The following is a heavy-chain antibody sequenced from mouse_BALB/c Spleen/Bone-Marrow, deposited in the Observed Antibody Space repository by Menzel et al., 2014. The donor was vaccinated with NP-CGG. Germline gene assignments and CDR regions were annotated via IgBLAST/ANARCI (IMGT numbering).Heavy chain of an antibody. J-gene: IGHJ2*01. V-gene: IGHV1S41*01. D-gene: IGHD2-14*01. CDR3: AYYRYDVNY. CDR2: IAPGSGST. CDR1: GYTFTSYW. Sequence: DLVKPGASVKLSCKASGYTFTSYWINWIKQRPGQVLERIVRIAPGSGSTYYNEMFKGKAILTVDTSSSTAYIQLSSLSSEDSAVYFCAYYRYDVNYWGQGTTLTVSS.